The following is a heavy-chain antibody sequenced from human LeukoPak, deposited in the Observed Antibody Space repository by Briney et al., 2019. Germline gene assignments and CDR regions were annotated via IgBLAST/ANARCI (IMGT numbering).Heavy chain of an antibody. CDR2: IIPIFGTA. CDR1: GGTFSSYA. V-gene: IGHV1-69*05. D-gene: IGHD6-13*01. J-gene: IGHJ5*02. Sequence: GASVKVSCKASGGTFSSYAISWVRQSPGQGLEWMGGIIPIFGTANYAQKFQGRVTITTDESTSTAYMELSSLRSEDTAVYYCARLGYSSSLIAANWFDPWGQGTLVTVSS. CDR3: ARLGYSSSLIAANWFDP.